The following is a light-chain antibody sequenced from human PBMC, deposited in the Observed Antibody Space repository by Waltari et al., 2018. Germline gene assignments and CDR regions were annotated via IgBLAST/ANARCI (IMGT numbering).Light chain of an antibody. Sequence: SVLTQPPSVSGAPGQRVTIPCTGTAANLGAGDDVHWYQQHPGTAPHLLIFRDDSRPSGIPDRFSGSRSGPSASLTIPGLQPEDEADYYCQAYDASLNGALFGGGTKVTVL. V-gene: IGLV1-40*01. CDR3: QAYDASLNGAL. CDR1: AANLGAGDD. J-gene: IGLJ2*01. CDR2: RDD.